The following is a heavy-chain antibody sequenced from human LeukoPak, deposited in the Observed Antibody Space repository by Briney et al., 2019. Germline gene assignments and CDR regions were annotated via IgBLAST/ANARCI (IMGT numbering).Heavy chain of an antibody. CDR1: EFTFSSYA. J-gene: IGHJ4*02. CDR2: ISSNGGST. CDR3: VKDGGQRYFDWLLLSYFDY. D-gene: IGHD3-9*01. V-gene: IGHV3-64D*06. Sequence: GGSLRLSCSASEFTFSSYAMHWVRQAPGKGLEYVSAISSNGGSTYYADSVKGRFTISRDNSKNTLYLQMSSLRAEDTAVYYRVKDGGQRYFDWLLLSYFDYWGQGTLVTVSS.